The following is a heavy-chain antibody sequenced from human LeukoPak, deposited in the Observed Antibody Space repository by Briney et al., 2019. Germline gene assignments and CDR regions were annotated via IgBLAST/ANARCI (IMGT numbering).Heavy chain of an antibody. CDR1: GSSMSSDYY. CDR2: ISDSGSA. Sequence: SETLSLTCTVSGSSMSSDYYWGWIRQPPGKGLEWIGSISDSGSAYYNPSLKSRVVISVDPSKKQFSLKVTSVTAADTAVYYCARVAVAGTKRIDYWGQGTLVTVSS. V-gene: IGHV4-38-2*02. CDR3: ARVAVAGTKRIDY. D-gene: IGHD6-19*01. J-gene: IGHJ4*02.